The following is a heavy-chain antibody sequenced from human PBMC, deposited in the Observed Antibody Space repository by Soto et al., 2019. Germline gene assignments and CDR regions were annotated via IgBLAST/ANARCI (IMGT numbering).Heavy chain of an antibody. J-gene: IGHJ4*02. CDR3: ANVQEKGSKCLAY. CDR2: INTYNFNT. CDR1: GYTFINYG. V-gene: IGHV1-18*01. D-gene: IGHD1-1*01. Sequence: QVQLVQSGAEVKKPGASVKVSCKASGYTFINYGVSWVRQAPGQGLEWMGWINTYNFNTSYAQKLQGRLTLTTDTSTSTAYMALRSPRSDDTAVYYCANVQEKGSKCLAYWGQGTLVTVSS.